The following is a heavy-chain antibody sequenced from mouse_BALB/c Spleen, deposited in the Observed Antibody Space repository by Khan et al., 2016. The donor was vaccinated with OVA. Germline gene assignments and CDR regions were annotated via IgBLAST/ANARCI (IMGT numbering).Heavy chain of an antibody. CDR3: ATDSYGYLGYFDY. CDR2: ISSGSNTT. Sequence: EVELVESGGGLVQPGGSRKLSCAASGFTFSSFGMHWVRQVPEKGLEWVAYISSGSNTTYYADTLKGRFTISRDNPKNTLFLQMTSLRSEDTAMYYCATDSYGYLGYFDYWGQGTTLTVSS. CDR1: GFTFSSFG. D-gene: IGHD1-2*01. V-gene: IGHV5-17*02. J-gene: IGHJ2*01.